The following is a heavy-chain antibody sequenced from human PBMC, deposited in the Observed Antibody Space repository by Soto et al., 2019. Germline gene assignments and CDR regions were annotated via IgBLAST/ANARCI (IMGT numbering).Heavy chain of an antibody. D-gene: IGHD6-19*01. CDR1: AYTFTSYG. CDR3: AATPATGCSSGWPFDY. Sequence: ASVKVSCKASAYTFTSYGISWVRQAPGQGLEWMGWISAYNGNTSYAQKLQGRVTMTTDTSTSTAYMELRSLRSDDTAVYYCAATPATGCSSGWPFDYWGQGTLVTVSS. V-gene: IGHV1-18*01. J-gene: IGHJ4*02. CDR2: ISAYNGNT.